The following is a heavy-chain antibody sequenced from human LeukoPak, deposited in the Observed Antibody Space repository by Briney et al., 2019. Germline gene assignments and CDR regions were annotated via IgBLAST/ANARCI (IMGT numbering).Heavy chain of an antibody. Sequence: GGSLRLSCAASGFTFSDYYMSWIRQAPGKGLEWASYISSSSSYTNYADSVKGRFTISRDNAKNSLYLQMNSLRAEDTAVYYCARGRARYYFDYWGQGTLVTVSS. CDR3: ARGRARYYFDY. CDR1: GFTFSDYY. D-gene: IGHD6-6*01. J-gene: IGHJ4*02. V-gene: IGHV3-11*06. CDR2: ISSSSSYT.